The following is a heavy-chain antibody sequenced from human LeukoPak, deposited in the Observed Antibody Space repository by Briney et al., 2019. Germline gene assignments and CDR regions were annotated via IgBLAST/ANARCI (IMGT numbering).Heavy chain of an antibody. J-gene: IGHJ3*02. CDR1: GGPISSYY. CDR3: ARGPAAAGTFAFDI. V-gene: IGHV4-59*08. Sequence: SETLSLTCTVPGGPISSYYWSWIRQPPGKGLEWTGYIYYSGSTNYNPSLKSRVTISVDTSKNQFSLKLSSVTAADTGVYYCARGPAAAGTFAFDIWRQATMVSVCS. CDR2: IYYSGST. D-gene: IGHD6-13*01.